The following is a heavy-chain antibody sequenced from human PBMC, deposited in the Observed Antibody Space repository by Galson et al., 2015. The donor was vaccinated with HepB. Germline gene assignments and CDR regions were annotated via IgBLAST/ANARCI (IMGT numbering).Heavy chain of an antibody. D-gene: IGHD6-19*01. J-gene: IGHJ6*02. CDR3: TRPAHGVQWLYGMDV. Sequence: SLRLSCAASGFTFSGSAMHWVRQASGKGLEWVGRIRSKANSYATAYAASVKGRFTISRDDSKNTAYPQMNSLKTEDTAVYYCTRPAHGVQWLYGMDVWGQGTTVTVSS. V-gene: IGHV3-73*01. CDR2: IRSKANSYAT. CDR1: GFTFSGSA.